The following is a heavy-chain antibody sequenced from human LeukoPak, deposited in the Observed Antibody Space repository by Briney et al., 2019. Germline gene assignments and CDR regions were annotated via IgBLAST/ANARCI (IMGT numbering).Heavy chain of an antibody. CDR3: AKECEQHYYKQ. V-gene: IGHV3-23*01. Sequence: GGSLRLSCAASGFTFSSYAMSWVRQAPGNGMEWVAAISGSGGRTYYADSVTGRFTISRDNSKNTLYLQMNSLRAEDTAVYYCAKECEQHYYKQWGQGTLVTVSS. CDR2: ISGSGGRT. CDR1: GFTFSSYA. J-gene: IGHJ4*02. D-gene: IGHD3-10*01.